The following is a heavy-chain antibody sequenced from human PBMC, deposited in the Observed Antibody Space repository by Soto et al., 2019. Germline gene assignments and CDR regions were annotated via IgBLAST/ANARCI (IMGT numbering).Heavy chain of an antibody. J-gene: IGHJ4*02. D-gene: IGHD2-2*01. CDR3: ARGGGSTKVDY. Sequence: QVQLQESGPGLVKPSQTLSLTCTVSGGSITSSGYYWSWIRQHPGEGLERIGFTSNSGSTSYNPSLKSRVTISVDTSSNQFSLNLKSVPAADTAVYYCARGGGSTKVDYWGQGTLVTVSP. CDR1: GGSITSSGYY. V-gene: IGHV4-31*03. CDR2: TSNSGST.